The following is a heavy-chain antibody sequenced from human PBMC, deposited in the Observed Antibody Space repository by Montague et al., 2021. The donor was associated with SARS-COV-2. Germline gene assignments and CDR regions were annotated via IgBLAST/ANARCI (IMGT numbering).Heavy chain of an antibody. CDR2: INHSGTT. D-gene: IGHD4-23*01. Sequence: SETLSLTCAVYGESFSGYYWTWIRQSPGKGLEWIAEINHSGTTNYNFNPSLRSRVTISVDTPKSQFSLKLSSVTAADTGVYYCARWDPQTLTLIGLRGKSASDYWGQGTLVTVSS. V-gene: IGHV4-34*01. CDR3: ARWDPQTLTLIGLRGKSASDY. J-gene: IGHJ4*02. CDR1: GESFSGYY.